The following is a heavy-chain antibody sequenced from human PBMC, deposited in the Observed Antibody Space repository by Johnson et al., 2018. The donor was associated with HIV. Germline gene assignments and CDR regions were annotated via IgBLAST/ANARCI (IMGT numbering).Heavy chain of an antibody. V-gene: IGHV3-30-3*01. D-gene: IGHD3-16*02. Sequence: QVQLVESGGGVVQPGRSLRLSCAASGFTFSSYAMHWVRQPPGKGLEWVAVISYGGNKQYYVDSVEGRFTISRDNSKDTLYLQMNNLTTEDTAVYSCARDFGFGGLSYEAVDAFDFWGPVTLVTVSS. CDR2: ISYGGNKQ. J-gene: IGHJ3*01. CDR3: ARDFGFGGLSYEAVDAFDF. CDR1: GFTFSSYA.